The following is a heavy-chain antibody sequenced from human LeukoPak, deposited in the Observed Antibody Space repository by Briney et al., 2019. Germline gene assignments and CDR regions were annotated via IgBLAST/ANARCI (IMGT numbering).Heavy chain of an antibody. J-gene: IGHJ4*02. V-gene: IGHV4-4*02. Sequence: SGTLSLTCGVSGGSISSTNWWSWVRQPPGQGLEWIGEISLSGVTNYNPSLKSRVTMSLDRSKNHLSLTLTSVTAADTAVYYCSRESGAFSPFGYWSQGTLVTVSS. CDR2: ISLSGVT. CDR3: SRESGAFSPFGY. D-gene: IGHD1-26*01. CDR1: GGSISSTNW.